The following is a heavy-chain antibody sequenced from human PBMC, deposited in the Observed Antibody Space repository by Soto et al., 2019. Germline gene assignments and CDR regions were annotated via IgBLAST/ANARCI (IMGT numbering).Heavy chain of an antibody. D-gene: IGHD6-19*01. Sequence: QVQLVQSGAEVKKPGSSVKVSCKASAETFSSYAITWVRQAPGQGLEWMGWTNPMFETTKYAQKFKGRVTVTADRSTSTAYLELSTLRSEETAVYYCASRMAVSDDDAFDKWGQGTLITVSS. V-gene: IGHV1-69*06. CDR1: AETFSSYA. CDR3: ASRMAVSDDDAFDK. CDR2: TNPMFETT. J-gene: IGHJ3*02.